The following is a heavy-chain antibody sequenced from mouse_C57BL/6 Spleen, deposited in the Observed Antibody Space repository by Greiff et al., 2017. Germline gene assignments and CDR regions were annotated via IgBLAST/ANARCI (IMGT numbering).Heavy chain of an antibody. Sequence: VQLKESGPELVKPGASVKISCKASGYSFTDYNMNWVKQSPGKSLEWIGVINPNYGTTNYNQKFKGKATLTVDQSSSTAYMQLNSLTSEDSAVYYGARGGLRPGMDYWGQGTTVTVAS. CDR1: GYSFTDYN. D-gene: IGHD1-2*01. CDR2: INPNYGTT. J-gene: IGHJ4*01. V-gene: IGHV1-39*01. CDR3: ARGGLRPGMDY.